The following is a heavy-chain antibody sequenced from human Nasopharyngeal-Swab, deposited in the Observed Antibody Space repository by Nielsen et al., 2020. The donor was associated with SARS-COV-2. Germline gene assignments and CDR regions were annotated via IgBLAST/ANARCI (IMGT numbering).Heavy chain of an antibody. CDR1: GFTVSNNY. J-gene: IGHJ6*03. CDR3: ARGIYDSEVPYMDL. V-gene: IGHV3-53*01. D-gene: IGHD3-10*01. Sequence: PGGSLRLPCAASGFTVSNNYMSWVRQAPGKGLEGVSVIYSFSSTYDADSVRGRFTISRDSSKNTLYLQMNSLRVEDTAVYYCARGIYDSEVPYMDLWGKGTTVTVSS. CDR2: IYSFSST.